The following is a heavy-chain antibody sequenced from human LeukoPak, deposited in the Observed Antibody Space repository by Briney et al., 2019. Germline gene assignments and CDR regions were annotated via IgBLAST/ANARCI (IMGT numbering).Heavy chain of an antibody. CDR3: ARDVSWGTSYFDY. D-gene: IGHD1-1*01. CDR2: INWNGGST. J-gene: IGHJ4*02. V-gene: IGHV3-20*04. CDR1: GSTFDDHG. Sequence: GGSLRLSCIASGSTFDDHGMSWVRQAPGKGLEWVSNINWNGGSTGYVDSVKGRFTISRDNGKNSLYLQMNSLRVEDTAFYYCARDVSWGTSYFDYWGQGILVTVSS.